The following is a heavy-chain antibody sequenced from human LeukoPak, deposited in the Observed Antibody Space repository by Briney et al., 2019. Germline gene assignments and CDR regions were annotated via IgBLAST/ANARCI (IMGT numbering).Heavy chain of an antibody. J-gene: IGHJ4*02. V-gene: IGHV3-30*02. D-gene: IGHD6-19*01. CDR2: IRYDGSNK. Sequence: GGSLRLSCAASGFTFSSYGMHWVRQAPGKGLEWVAFIRYDGSNKYYADSVKGRFTISRDNSKNTLYLQMNSLRAEDTAVYYCARDGSSGWYHRPFDYWGQGTLVTVSS. CDR3: ARDGSSGWYHRPFDY. CDR1: GFTFSSYG.